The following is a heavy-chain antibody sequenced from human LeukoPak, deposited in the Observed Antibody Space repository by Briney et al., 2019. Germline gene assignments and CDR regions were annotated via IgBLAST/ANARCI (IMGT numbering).Heavy chain of an antibody. Sequence: GGSLRLSCAASGFTFSSYSMNWVRQAPGKGLEWVSSISSSSSYIYYADSVKGRFTISRDNAKNSLYLQMNSPRAEDTAVYYCGESGTGDFDYWGQGTLVTVSS. D-gene: IGHD3-10*01. CDR2: ISSSSSYI. V-gene: IGHV3-21*01. CDR3: GESGTGDFDY. CDR1: GFTFSSYS. J-gene: IGHJ4*02.